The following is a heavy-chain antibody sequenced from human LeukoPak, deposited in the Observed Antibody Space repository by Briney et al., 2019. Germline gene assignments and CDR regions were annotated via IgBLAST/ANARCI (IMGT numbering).Heavy chain of an antibody. V-gene: IGHV3-48*03. CDR2: ISSSGSTI. D-gene: IGHD1-26*01. Sequence: PGGSLRLSCAASGFTFSSYEMNWVRQAPGKGLEWVSYISSSGSTIYYADYVKGRFTISRDNANNSLYLQMNSLRDEDTAVYYCARDPYSGSYGDYYYYYMDVWGKGTTVTISS. CDR3: ARDPYSGSYGDYYYYYMDV. J-gene: IGHJ6*03. CDR1: GFTFSSYE.